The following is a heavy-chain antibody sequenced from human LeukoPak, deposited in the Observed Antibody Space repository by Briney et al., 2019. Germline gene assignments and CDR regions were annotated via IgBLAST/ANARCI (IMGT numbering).Heavy chain of an antibody. Sequence: PGGSLRLSCAASGFTFSIYWMSWVRQAPGKGLEWVANIKQDGSEKYYVDSVKGRFTISRDNAKNSLYLQMNSLRAEDTAVYYCERDSRSWLGDLCYFDYWGQGTLVTVSS. J-gene: IGHJ4*02. D-gene: IGHD3-22*01. CDR3: ERDSRSWLGDLCYFDY. CDR2: IKQDGSEK. CDR1: GFTFSIYW. V-gene: IGHV3-7*01.